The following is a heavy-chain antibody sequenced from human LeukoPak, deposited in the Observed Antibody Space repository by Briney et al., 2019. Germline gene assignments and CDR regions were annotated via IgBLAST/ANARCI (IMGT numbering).Heavy chain of an antibody. D-gene: IGHD4-17*01. V-gene: IGHV3-21*01. CDR3: AHTVTPRYFQF. CDR1: GFTFSSYS. J-gene: IGHJ1*01. CDR2: ISSSSSYI. Sequence: GGSLRLSCAASGFTFSSYSMNWVRQAPGKGLEWVSSISSSSSYIYYADSVKGRFTISRDNAKNSLYLQMNSLRTEDTALYYCAHTVTPRYFQFWGQGTLVTVSS.